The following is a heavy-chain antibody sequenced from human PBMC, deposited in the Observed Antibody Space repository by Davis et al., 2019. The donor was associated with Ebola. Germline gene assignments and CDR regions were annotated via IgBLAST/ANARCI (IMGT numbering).Heavy chain of an antibody. Sequence: SVTVSCKASGYRLSTFYMHWVRQVPGQGLEWMGVINPSGGTTTFAQKFGGRVTMTGDTSTITVYMEMSSLSYEDTAIYYCAMSDSSGDGFDIWGQGTMVTVSS. J-gene: IGHJ3*02. CDR1: GYRLSTFY. CDR2: INPSGGTT. CDR3: AMSDSSGDGFDI. D-gene: IGHD3-22*01. V-gene: IGHV1-46*01.